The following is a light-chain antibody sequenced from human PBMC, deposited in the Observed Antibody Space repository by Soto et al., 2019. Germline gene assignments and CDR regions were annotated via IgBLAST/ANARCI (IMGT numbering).Light chain of an antibody. CDR1: QSINSW. J-gene: IGKJ1*01. V-gene: IGKV1-5*01. CDR2: DVS. Sequence: DIQMTQSPSTLSASVGDRLTITSRASQSINSWLAWYQQKSGKAPKLLLYDVSILGSGVPSRFSGSGSGTEFPLTISSLQPDDFATYYCQQYNDYPRTFGQGTKVDIK. CDR3: QQYNDYPRT.